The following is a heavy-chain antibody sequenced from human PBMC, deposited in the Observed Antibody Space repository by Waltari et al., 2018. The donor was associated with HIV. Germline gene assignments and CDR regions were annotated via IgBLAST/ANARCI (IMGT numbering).Heavy chain of an antibody. Sequence: EVQLLESGGGLVQPGGSLRLSCAASGFTFSSYAMSWVRQAPGRGQEWVSAIRGRGGSTYYADTVKARFTISGDNSKNTLYLQMNSRRAEDTAVYYCAKDPMDIVATINYYGMDVWGQGTTVTVSS. D-gene: IGHD5-12*01. V-gene: IGHV3-23*01. J-gene: IGHJ6*02. CDR2: IRGRGGST. CDR3: AKDPMDIVATINYYGMDV. CDR1: GFTFSSYA.